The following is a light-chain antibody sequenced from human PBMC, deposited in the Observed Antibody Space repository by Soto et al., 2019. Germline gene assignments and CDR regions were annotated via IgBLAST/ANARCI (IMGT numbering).Light chain of an antibody. CDR3: GTWDSSLSAGV. J-gene: IGLJ1*01. Sequence: QSVLTQPPSVSAAPGQKGTISCSGSSSDIGNNYVSWYQQLPGTAPKLLIYDNNKPPSGIPDRFSGSKSSTSATLGITGLQTGDEADYYCGTWDSSLSAGVFGTGTKLTVL. CDR2: DNN. CDR1: SSDIGNNY. V-gene: IGLV1-51*01.